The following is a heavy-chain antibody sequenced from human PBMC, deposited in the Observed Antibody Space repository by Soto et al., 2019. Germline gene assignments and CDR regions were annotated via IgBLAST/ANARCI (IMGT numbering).Heavy chain of an antibody. CDR3: ARARVRGFRQLDAFDI. CDR2: ISSSSSYI. CDR1: GFTFSSYS. Sequence: PGVSLRLSCAASGFTFSSYSMNWVRQAPGKGLEWVSSISSSSSYIYYADSVKGRFTISRDNAKNSLYLQMNSLRAEDTAVYYCARARVRGFRQLDAFDIWCQGTMVTAS. V-gene: IGHV3-21*01. J-gene: IGHJ3*02. D-gene: IGHD3-10*01.